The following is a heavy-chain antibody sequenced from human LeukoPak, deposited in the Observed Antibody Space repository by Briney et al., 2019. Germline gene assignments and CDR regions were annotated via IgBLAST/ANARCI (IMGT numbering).Heavy chain of an antibody. Sequence: SETLSLTCTLSGGSISDHYWTWIRQPPGKGPEWIGYIYYSGGTNYNPSLNCRVTISVDTSKYQFSLKLSSVTAADTAVYYCARDRAAAGAFGFDPWGQGTLVTVSS. CDR1: GGSISDHY. CDR2: IYYSGGT. D-gene: IGHD6-13*01. V-gene: IGHV4-59*11. J-gene: IGHJ5*02. CDR3: ARDRAAAGAFGFDP.